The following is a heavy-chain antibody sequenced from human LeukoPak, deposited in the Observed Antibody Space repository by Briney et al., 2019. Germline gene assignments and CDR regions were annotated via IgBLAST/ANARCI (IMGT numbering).Heavy chain of an antibody. J-gene: IGHJ6*02. CDR3: ARGRGIGA. Sequence: HPGGSLRLSCAASGFTFRSFWMTRVRQAPGKGLEWVANIREDGSEKYYVDSVNGRFTISRDNAKNSLSLQMNSLRAEDMGVYYCARGRGIGAWGQGTTVTVSS. CDR2: IREDGSEK. V-gene: IGHV3-7*01. CDR1: GFTFRSFW.